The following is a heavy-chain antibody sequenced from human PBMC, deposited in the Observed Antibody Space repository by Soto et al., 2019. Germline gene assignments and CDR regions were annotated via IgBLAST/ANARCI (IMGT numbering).Heavy chain of an antibody. CDR3: AREGYSSSYSPH. CDR2: IIPIFGTA. CDR1: GGTFSSYA. J-gene: IGHJ4*02. D-gene: IGHD6-13*01. Sequence: SVKVSCKASGGTFSSYAISWVRQAPGQGLEWMGGIIPIFGTANYAQKFQGRVTITADESTSTAYMELSSLRSEDTAVYYCAREGYSSSYSPHWGQGTLVTVSS. V-gene: IGHV1-69*13.